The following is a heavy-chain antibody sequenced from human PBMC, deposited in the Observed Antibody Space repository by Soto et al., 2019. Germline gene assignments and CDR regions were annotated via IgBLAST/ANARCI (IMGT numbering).Heavy chain of an antibody. Sequence: VGSLRLSCAASGFTFSSYDMHWVRQPPGKGLEWVSAIGPAGDTYYPGSVQGRFTISRDNAKNSLYLQVNTLRAEDTAIYYCATGGWGSSWYEGGSRIDYWGQGTLVTGSS. D-gene: IGHD6-13*01. J-gene: IGHJ4*02. V-gene: IGHV3-13*01. CDR1: GFTFSSYD. CDR3: ATGGWGSSWYEGGSRIDY. CDR2: IGPAGDT.